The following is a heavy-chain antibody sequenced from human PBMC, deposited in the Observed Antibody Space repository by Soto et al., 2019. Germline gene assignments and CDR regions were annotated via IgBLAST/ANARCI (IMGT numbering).Heavy chain of an antibody. Sequence: GASVKVSCKASGYTFTSYGISWVRQAPGQGLEWIGWISAYNGNTNYAQKLQGRVTMTTDTSTSTAYMELRSLRSDDTAVYYCARDYYDSSGYYSFDYWGQGTLVTVSS. D-gene: IGHD3-22*01. CDR3: ARDYYDSSGYYSFDY. J-gene: IGHJ4*02. CDR1: GYTFTSYG. V-gene: IGHV1-18*01. CDR2: ISAYNGNT.